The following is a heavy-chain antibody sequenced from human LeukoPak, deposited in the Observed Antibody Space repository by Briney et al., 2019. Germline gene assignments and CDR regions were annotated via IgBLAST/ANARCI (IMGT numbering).Heavy chain of an antibody. J-gene: IGHJ4*02. D-gene: IGHD1-26*01. Sequence: ASVKVSCKASGYTFTTSYINWVRQAPGQGLEWMGWVSAYNGKTSYAQRFQGRVTMTTDSSTSTAYMDLASLRSDDTAVYYCVRGGTFYPSIDYWGQGTLVTVSS. CDR2: VSAYNGKT. V-gene: IGHV1-18*01. CDR1: GYTFTTSY. CDR3: VRGGTFYPSIDY.